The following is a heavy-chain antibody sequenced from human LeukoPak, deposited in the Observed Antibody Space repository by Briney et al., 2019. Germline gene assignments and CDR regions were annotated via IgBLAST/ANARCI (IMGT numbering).Heavy chain of an antibody. CDR3: ARNSVAMDV. V-gene: IGHV6-1*01. J-gene: IGHJ6*02. Sequence: SQTLSLTCAISGDSVSNNIIAWNWIRWRPSRGLEWLGRTAYRSKWSTDYALSVRGRISINPDTSKNQISLQLNSVTPEDTAVYYCARNSVAMDVWGQGTTVTVSS. D-gene: IGHD4-23*01. CDR1: GDSVSNNIIA. CDR2: TAYRSKWST.